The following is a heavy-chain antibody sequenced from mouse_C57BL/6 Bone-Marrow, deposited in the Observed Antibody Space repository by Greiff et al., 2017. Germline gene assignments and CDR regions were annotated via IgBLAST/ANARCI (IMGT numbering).Heavy chain of an antibody. CDR2: IDPSDSDT. V-gene: IGHV1-52*01. Sequence: QVLLQQPGAELVRPGSSVKLSCKASGYTFTSYWMHWVKQRPIQGLEWIGNIDPSDSDTHYNQKFKDKATLTVDKSSSTAYMQLSSLTSEDSAVYYCARKGYCDVWGTGTTVTVSS. CDR3: ARKGYCDV. CDR1: GYTFTSYW. J-gene: IGHJ1*03.